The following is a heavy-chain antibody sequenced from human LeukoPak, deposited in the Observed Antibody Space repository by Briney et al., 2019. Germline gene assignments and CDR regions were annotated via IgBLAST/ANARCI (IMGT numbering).Heavy chain of an antibody. D-gene: IGHD2-15*01. V-gene: IGHV3-30-3*01. J-gene: IGHJ5*02. CDR2: ISYDGSNK. CDR3: ARDGYCSGGSCYSFDP. CDR1: GFTFSSYA. Sequence: QPGGSLRLSCAASGFTFSSYAMHWVRQAPGKGLEWVAVISYDGSNKYYADSVKGRFTISRDNSKNTLYLQMNSLGAEDTAVYYCARDGYCSGGSCYSFDPWGQGTLVTVSS.